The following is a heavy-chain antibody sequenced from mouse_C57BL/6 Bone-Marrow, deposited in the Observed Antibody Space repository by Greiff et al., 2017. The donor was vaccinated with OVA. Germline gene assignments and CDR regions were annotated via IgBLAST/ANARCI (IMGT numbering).Heavy chain of an antibody. J-gene: IGHJ1*03. Sequence: QVQLQESGAELVRPGTSVKMSCKASGYTFTNYWIGWAKQRPGHGLEWIGDIYPGGGYTNYNEKLKGKATLTADKSSSTAYMQFSSLTSEDSAIYYCAGSLYWYFDVWGTGTTVTVSS. CDR2: IYPGGGYT. D-gene: IGHD1-1*01. CDR1: GYTFTNYW. CDR3: AGSLYWYFDV. V-gene: IGHV1-63*01.